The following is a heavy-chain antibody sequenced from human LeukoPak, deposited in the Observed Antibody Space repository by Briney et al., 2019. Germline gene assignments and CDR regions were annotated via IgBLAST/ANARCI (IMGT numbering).Heavy chain of an antibody. D-gene: IGHD3-22*01. V-gene: IGHV3-48*03. CDR2: ISSSGSTI. CDR1: GFTFSSYE. CDR3: ARGQLEYYYDSSGSLETFDY. Sequence: GGSLRLSCAASGFTFSSYEMNWVRQAPGKGLEWVSYISSSGSTIYYADSVKGRFTIPRDNAKNSLYLQMNSLRAEDTAVYYCARGQLEYYYDSSGSLETFDYWGQGTLVTVSS. J-gene: IGHJ4*02.